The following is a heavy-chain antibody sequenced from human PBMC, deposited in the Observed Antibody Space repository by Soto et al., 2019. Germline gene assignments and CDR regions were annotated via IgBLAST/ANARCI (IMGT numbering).Heavy chain of an antibody. CDR1: GGSISSYY. J-gene: IGHJ4*02. V-gene: IGHV4-59*08. Sequence: PSEILSLTCAVCGGSISSYYWSWIRQPPGKGLEWIGYIYYSGSTNYNPSLKSRVTISVDTSKNQFSLKLSSVTAADTAVYYCARHAEYYYDSSGYYFLDYWGQGTLVTVSS. D-gene: IGHD3-22*01. CDR3: ARHAEYYYDSSGYYFLDY. CDR2: IYYSGST.